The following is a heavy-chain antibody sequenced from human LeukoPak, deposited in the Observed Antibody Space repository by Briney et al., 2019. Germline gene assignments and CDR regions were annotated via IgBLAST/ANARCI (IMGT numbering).Heavy chain of an antibody. CDR1: GGSISSGGYY. CDR2: IYYSGST. D-gene: IGHD3-9*01. Sequence: SETLSLTCTVSGGSISSGGYYWSWIRQHPGKGLEWIGYIYYSGSTYYNPSLKSRVTISVDTSKNQFSLKLSSVTAADTAVYYCARARMNYDILTGYYTHYFDYWGQGTLVTVSS. V-gene: IGHV4-31*03. CDR3: ARARMNYDILTGYYTHYFDY. J-gene: IGHJ4*02.